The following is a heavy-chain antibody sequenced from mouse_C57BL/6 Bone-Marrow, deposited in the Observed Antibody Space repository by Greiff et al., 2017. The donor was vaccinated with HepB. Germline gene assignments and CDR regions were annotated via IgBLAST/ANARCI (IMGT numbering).Heavy chain of an antibody. V-gene: IGHV1-42*01. J-gene: IGHJ2*01. CDR2: INPSTGGT. D-gene: IGHD1-1*01. CDR1: GYSFTGYY. Sequence: VQLKQSGPELVKPGASVKISCKASGYSFTGYYMNWVKQSPEKSLEWIGEINPSTGGTTYNQKFKAKATLTVDKSSSTAYMQLKSLTSEDSAVYYCARWGTTVGYWGQGTTLTVSS. CDR3: ARWGTTVGY.